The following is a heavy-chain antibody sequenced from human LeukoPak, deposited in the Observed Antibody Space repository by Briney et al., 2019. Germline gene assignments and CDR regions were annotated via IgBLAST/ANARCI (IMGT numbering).Heavy chain of an antibody. Sequence: SETLSLTCTLSGDSISTYYWSWIRQPPGQGLEWIGYIYYNGNTNTDYNPSLRSRVAISVDSARTTFSLKLDSVTASDTAVYPRARDRGHTYGSYFDPWGQGTLATVSS. J-gene: IGHJ4*02. V-gene: IGHV4-59*01. CDR3: ARDRGHTYGSYFDP. CDR1: GDSISTYY. D-gene: IGHD3-10*01. CDR2: IYYNGNT.